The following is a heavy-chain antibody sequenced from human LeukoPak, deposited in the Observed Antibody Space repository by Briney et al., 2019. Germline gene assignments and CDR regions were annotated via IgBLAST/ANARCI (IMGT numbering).Heavy chain of an antibody. V-gene: IGHV4-39*01. D-gene: IGHD2-15*01. J-gene: IGHJ3*01. CDR2: IYYTGST. Sequence: SETLSLTCTVSGDSISSTTYNWGWIRQPPGKGLEWIGSIYYTGSTYYNPSLKSRVTMSVDTSKNQFSLKLNSVTAADTAVYYCARGFRYCSGGSCYPGVNWFDPWGQGTMVTVPS. CDR3: ARGFRYCSGGSCYPGVNWFDP. CDR1: GDSISSTTYN.